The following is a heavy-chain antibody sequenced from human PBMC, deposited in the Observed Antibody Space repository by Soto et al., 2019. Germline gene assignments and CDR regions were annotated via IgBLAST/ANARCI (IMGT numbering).Heavy chain of an antibody. J-gene: IGHJ3*02. D-gene: IGHD3-3*01. CDR1: GGSISSSSYY. Sequence: QLQLQESGPGLVKPSETLSLTCTVSGGSISSSSYYWGWIRQPPGKGLEWIGSIYYSGSTYYNPSLKSRVTISVDTSKNQFSLKLSSATAADTAVYYCAPYGPIFFAFDIWGQGTMVTVSS. CDR2: IYYSGST. V-gene: IGHV4-39*01. CDR3: APYGPIFFAFDI.